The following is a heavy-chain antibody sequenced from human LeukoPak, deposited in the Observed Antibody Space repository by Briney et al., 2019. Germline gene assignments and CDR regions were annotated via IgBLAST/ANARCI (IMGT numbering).Heavy chain of an antibody. J-gene: IGHJ2*01. Sequence: SETLSPTCTVSGGSITNFYWSWVRQPPGKRLEWLGFIYYTGSTTYNPSLESRVTISVDTSKNQFSLRLRSVTAADTAVYYCAASRWYFDVWGRGVVVAVSS. CDR1: GGSITNFY. CDR3: AASRWYFDV. V-gene: IGHV4-59*08. CDR2: IYYTGST.